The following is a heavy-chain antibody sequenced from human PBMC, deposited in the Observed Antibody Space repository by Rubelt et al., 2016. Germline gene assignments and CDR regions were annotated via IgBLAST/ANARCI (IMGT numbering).Heavy chain of an antibody. CDR1: GYTFTSYY. CDR2: INPSGGST. CDR3: ARTKTVEMATIPLAY. J-gene: IGHJ4*02. D-gene: IGHD5-24*01. Sequence: QVQLVQSGAEVKKPGASVKVSCKASGYTFTSYYMHWVRQAPGQGLEWMGIINPSGGSTSYAQKFEGRVTMTRDTSTSTVYMGLSSLGSEDTAVYYCARTKTVEMATIPLAYWGQGTLVTVSS. V-gene: IGHV1-46*01.